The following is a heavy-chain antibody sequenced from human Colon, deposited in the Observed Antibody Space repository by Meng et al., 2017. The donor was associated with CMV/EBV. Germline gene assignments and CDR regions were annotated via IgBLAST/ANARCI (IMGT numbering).Heavy chain of an antibody. Sequence: VELLEFGGGLVQPGGSLRLSCVASGFTFNTYPMHWVRQAPGKGLEHVSGISANGDNTPYASSVKDRFIVSRDNLKNTLYLQMGSLRPDDTGVYYCARVVSGDFDYWGQGTLVTVSS. D-gene: IGHD3-10*01. CDR1: GFTFNTYP. CDR2: ISANGDNT. J-gene: IGHJ4*02. CDR3: ARVVSGDFDY. V-gene: IGHV3-64*01.